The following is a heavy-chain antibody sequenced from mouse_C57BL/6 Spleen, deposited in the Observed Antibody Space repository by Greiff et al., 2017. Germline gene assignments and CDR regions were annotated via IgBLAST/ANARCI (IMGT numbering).Heavy chain of an antibody. CDR1: GYSFTGYY. CDR3: ARFGLEGFAY. V-gene: IGHV1-42*01. J-gene: IGHJ3*01. D-gene: IGHD2-2*01. CDR2: INPSTGGT. Sequence: VQLQQSGPELVKPGASVKISCKASGYSFTGYYMNWVKQSPEKSLEWIGEINPSTGGTTYNQKFKAKATLTVDKSSSTAYMQLKSLTSEDSAVYYCARFGLEGFAYWGQGTLVTVSA.